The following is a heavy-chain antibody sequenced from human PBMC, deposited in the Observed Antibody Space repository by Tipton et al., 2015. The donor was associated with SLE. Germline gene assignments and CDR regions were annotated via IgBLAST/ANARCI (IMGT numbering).Heavy chain of an antibody. D-gene: IGHD6-6*01. CDR2: INHSGST. V-gene: IGHV4-34*01. CDR1: GGSFSGYY. Sequence: LRLSCAVYGGSFSGYYWSWIRQPPGKGLEWIGEINHSGSTNYNPSLKSRVTISVDTSKNQFSLKLSSVTAADTAVYYCARSGGSSSRHFDYWGQGTLVTVSS. J-gene: IGHJ4*02. CDR3: ARSGGSSSRHFDY.